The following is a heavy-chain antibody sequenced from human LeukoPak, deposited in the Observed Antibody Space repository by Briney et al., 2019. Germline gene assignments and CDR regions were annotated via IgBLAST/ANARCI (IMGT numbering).Heavy chain of an antibody. CDR1: GGSVSSGSYY. CDR3: AREYYDILTGYLLFDY. D-gene: IGHD3-9*01. CDR2: IYYSVST. V-gene: IGHV4-61*01. Sequence: SETLSLTCTVSGGSVSSGSYYWSWIRQPPGKGLEWIGYIYYSVSTNYNPSLKSRVTISVDTSKNQFSLKLSPVTAADTAVYYCAREYYDILTGYLLFDYWGQGTLVTVSS. J-gene: IGHJ4*02.